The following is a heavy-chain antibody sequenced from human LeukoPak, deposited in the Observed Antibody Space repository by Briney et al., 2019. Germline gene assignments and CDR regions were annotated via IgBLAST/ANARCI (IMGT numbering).Heavy chain of an antibody. CDR2: ISAYNGNT. CDR3: AREVRRHRYCSSTSCKPYGMDV. Sequence: ASVKVSCKASGYTFTSYGISWVRQAPGQGLEWMGWISAYNGNTNYAQKLQGRVTMTTDTSTSTAYMELRSLRSDDTAVYYCAREVRRHRYCSSTSCKPYGMDVWGQGTRSPSP. J-gene: IGHJ6*02. D-gene: IGHD2-2*01. V-gene: IGHV1-18*01. CDR1: GYTFTSYG.